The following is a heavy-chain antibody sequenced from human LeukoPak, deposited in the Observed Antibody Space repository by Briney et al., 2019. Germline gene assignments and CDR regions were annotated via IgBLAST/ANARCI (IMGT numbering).Heavy chain of an antibody. CDR1: GFTFSSYS. CDR3: AKGPTMVQGAYPYYFDY. CDR2: ISGRGGST. D-gene: IGHD3-10*01. V-gene: IGHV3-23*01. J-gene: IGHJ4*02. Sequence: PGGSLRLSCAASGFTFSSYSMNWVRQAPGKGLEWVAAISGRGGSTYYADSVKGRFTIPRDNSKNTLYLQMNSLSAEDTAVYYCAKGPTMVQGAYPYYFDYWGQGTLVTVSS.